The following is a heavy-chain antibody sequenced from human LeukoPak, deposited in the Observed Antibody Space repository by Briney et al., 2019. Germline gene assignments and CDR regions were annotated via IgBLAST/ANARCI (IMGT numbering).Heavy chain of an antibody. J-gene: IGHJ4*02. V-gene: IGHV3-66*01. CDR2: IYSGGST. CDR3: ARERGHLDY. CDR1: GFTVSSNY. Sequence: PGGSLRLSCVVSGFTVSSNYMSWFRQPPGKGLEWVSVIYSGGSTYYADSVKRRFTISRDNSKNTLYLQMNSLRAGDTAVYYCARERGHLDYWGQGTLVTVSS. D-gene: IGHD6-25*01.